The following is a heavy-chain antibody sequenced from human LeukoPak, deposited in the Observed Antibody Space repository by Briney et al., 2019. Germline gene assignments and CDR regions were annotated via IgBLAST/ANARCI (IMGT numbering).Heavy chain of an antibody. J-gene: IGHJ4*02. CDR2: IYYSGST. V-gene: IGHV4-59*08. CDR1: GGSISSYY. Sequence: SETPSLTCTVSGGSISSYYWSWIRQPPGKGLEWIGYIYYSGSTNYNPSLKSRVTISVVTSKNQFSLKLSSVTAADTAVYYCGRHLYGSGSSRGFDYWGQGTLVTVSS. CDR3: GRHLYGSGSSRGFDY. D-gene: IGHD3-10*01.